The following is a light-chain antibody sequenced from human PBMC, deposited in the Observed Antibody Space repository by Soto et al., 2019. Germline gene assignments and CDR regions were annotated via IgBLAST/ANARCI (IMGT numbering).Light chain of an antibody. V-gene: IGKV1-9*01. CDR2: AAS. CDR1: QGISSY. CDR3: QQLNSYPP. Sequence: DIQLTQSPSFLSASVGDRVTITCRASQGISSYLAWYQQKPGKAPKLLIYAASTLQSGVPSRFSGSGSGTELTLTSSSLQPEDFATYYCQQLNSYPPFGGGTKVEIK. J-gene: IGKJ4*02.